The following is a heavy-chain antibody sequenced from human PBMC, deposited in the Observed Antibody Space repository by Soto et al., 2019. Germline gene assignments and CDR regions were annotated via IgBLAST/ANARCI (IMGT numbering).Heavy chain of an antibody. V-gene: IGHV1-69*02. CDR2: IIPKLGIT. CDR3: ARVEGTRTTNFYHYMDV. D-gene: IGHD2-8*01. CDR1: VGTFSDYN. J-gene: IGHJ6*03. Sequence: VQLVHSGAEVKRPGSSVKVSCKAPVGTFSDYNIAWVRQARGQGLEWMGRIIPKLGITNYAHKFQDRVRITADKATSTAYMELTSLRYEDTAVYFCARVEGTRTTNFYHYMDVWGEGTSVTVS.